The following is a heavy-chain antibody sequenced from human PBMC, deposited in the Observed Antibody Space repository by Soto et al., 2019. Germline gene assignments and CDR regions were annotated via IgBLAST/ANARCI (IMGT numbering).Heavy chain of an antibody. V-gene: IGHV2-70*01. J-gene: IGHJ4*02. D-gene: IGHD3-16*02. CDR3: ARSKTEGSQSYRLDY. CDR2: IDWDDDK. CDR1: GFSLSTSGMC. Sequence: GSGPTLVNPTPTLTLTCTFSGFSLSTSGMCVSLIRQPPGKALEWLALIDWDDDKYYSTSLKTRLTISKDTSKNQVVLTMTNMDPVDTATYYCARSKTEGSQSYRLDYWGLGTLVTVSS.